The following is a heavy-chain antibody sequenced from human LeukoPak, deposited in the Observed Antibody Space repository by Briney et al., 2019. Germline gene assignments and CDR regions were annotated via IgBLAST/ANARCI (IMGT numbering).Heavy chain of an antibody. CDR1: GGSISNSSYY. D-gene: IGHD1-1*01. J-gene: IGHJ6*04. Sequence: SETLSLTCTVSGGSISNSSYYWGWIRQPPGKGLEWIGSIYYSGSTFYRASLKSRATISADTSKFQFSLRLSFVTAADTAVYYCTRLSTLRGVDVWGEGTTVIVSS. CDR3: TRLSTLRGVDV. V-gene: IGHV4-39*01. CDR2: IYYSGST.